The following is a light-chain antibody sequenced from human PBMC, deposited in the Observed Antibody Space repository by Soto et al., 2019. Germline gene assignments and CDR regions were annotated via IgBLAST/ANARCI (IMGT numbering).Light chain of an antibody. CDR2: AAS. J-gene: IGKJ4*01. Sequence: IQLTQSPSSLSASVGDRVTITCRASQGISSYLAWYQQKPGKAPKLLIYAASTLPSGVPSRFSGSGSGTDFTLTISSLQPEDFATDYCQQLNSYPLTFGGGTKVEIK. CDR3: QQLNSYPLT. V-gene: IGKV1-9*01. CDR1: QGISSY.